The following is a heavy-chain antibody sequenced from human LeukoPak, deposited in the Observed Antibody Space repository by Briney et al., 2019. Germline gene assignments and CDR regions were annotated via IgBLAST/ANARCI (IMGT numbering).Heavy chain of an antibody. J-gene: IGHJ4*02. CDR3: ARDGGLHTNLDY. CDR2: TKPDGSAE. D-gene: IGHD2-15*01. CDR1: GFSFRNYW. Sequence: GGSLRLSCAASGFSFRNYWMGWVRQAPGKGLEWVANTKPDGSAEYYADSVRGRFSTSRDNANNLLYLQMNSLRAEDTAVYYCARDGGLHTNLDYWGQGTLVTVSS. V-gene: IGHV3-7*01.